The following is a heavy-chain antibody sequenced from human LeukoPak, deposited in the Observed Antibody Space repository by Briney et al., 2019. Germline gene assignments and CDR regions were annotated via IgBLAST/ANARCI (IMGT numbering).Heavy chain of an antibody. CDR2: INQGESMI. CDR1: GFRFSRYW. D-gene: IGHD5-24*01. V-gene: IGHV3-7*01. CDR3: AKLLRDVTIYDF. J-gene: IGHJ4*03. Sequence: GGSLRLSCAASGFRFSRYWMSWVRQAPGKGLEWVASINQGESMIWYVDSVKGRFTISRDNANNLLFLQMNYKRVEDTAVYYCAKLLRDVTIYDFWGHGDLVTVSS.